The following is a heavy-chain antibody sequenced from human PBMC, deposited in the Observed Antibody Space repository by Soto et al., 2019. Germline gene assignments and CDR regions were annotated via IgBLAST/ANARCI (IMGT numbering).Heavy chain of an antibody. D-gene: IGHD1-26*01. CDR3: AKDPKWELTTGSDAFDI. V-gene: IGHV3-23*01. Sequence: GGSLRLSCAASGFTFSSYAMGWVRQAPGKWLEWVSAISGSGGSTYYADSVKGRFTISRDNSKNTLYLQMNSLRAEDTAVYYCAKDPKWELTTGSDAFDIWGQGXMVTV. CDR2: ISGSGGST. CDR1: GFTFSSYA. J-gene: IGHJ3*02.